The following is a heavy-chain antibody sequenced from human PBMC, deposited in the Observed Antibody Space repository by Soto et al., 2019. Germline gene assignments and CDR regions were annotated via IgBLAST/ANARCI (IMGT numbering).Heavy chain of an antibody. CDR2: IYYSGST. Sequence: PSETLSLTCTVSGGSISSYYWSWIRQPPGKGLEWIGYIYYSGSTNYNPSLKSRVTISVDTSKNQFSLKLSSVTAADTAVYYCARAGGSHRPFDYWGQGTLVTVSS. CDR1: GGSISSYY. D-gene: IGHD1-1*01. V-gene: IGHV4-59*01. CDR3: ARAGGSHRPFDY. J-gene: IGHJ4*02.